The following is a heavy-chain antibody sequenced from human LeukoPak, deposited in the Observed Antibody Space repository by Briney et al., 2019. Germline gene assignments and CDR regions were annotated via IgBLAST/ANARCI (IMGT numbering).Heavy chain of an antibody. CDR1: GYSISSGYY. D-gene: IGHD2-2*02. CDR3: ARLGVVPAAISIDY. V-gene: IGHV4-38-2*01. Sequence: KPSETLSLTCAVSGYSISSGYYWGWIRQPPGKGLEWIGSIYHSGGTYYNPSLKSRVTISVDTSKNKFSLKLSSVTAADTAVYYCARLGVVPAAISIDYWGQGTLVTVSS. CDR2: IYHSGGT. J-gene: IGHJ4*02.